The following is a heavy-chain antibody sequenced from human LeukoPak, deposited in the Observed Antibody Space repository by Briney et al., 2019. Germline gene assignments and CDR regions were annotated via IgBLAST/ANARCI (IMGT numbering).Heavy chain of an antibody. V-gene: IGHV3-66*01. J-gene: IGHJ4*02. CDR1: GFTFSSYW. Sequence: GGSLRLSCAASGFTFSSYWMSWVRQAPGKGLEWVSVIYSGGETYYADSVKGRFTISRDNSKNTVFLQMNSLRVDDTAVYHCARDLGGDTATVYWGQGTLVTVSS. D-gene: IGHD5-18*01. CDR3: ARDLGGDTATVY. CDR2: IYSGGET.